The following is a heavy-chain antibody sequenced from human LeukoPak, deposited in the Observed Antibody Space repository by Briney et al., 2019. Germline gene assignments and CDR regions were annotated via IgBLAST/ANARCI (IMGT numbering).Heavy chain of an antibody. D-gene: IGHD1-26*01. V-gene: IGHV4-59*12. CDR3: VRDASEDSGRVPFDY. J-gene: IGHJ4*02. CDR2: IQYPGTT. Sequence: SETLSLTCTVSAGSIINNYWSWARQPPGKRLEWIAYIQYPGTTDYNPSLKSRVTISLESSENQFSLKLSSVTAASAAVIDCVRDASEDSGRVPFDYWGRGTLVTVSS. CDR1: AGSIINNY.